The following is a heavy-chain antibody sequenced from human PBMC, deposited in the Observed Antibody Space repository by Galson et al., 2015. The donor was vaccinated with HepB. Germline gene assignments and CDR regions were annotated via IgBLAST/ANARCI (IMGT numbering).Heavy chain of an antibody. Sequence: SLRLSCAASGFTVSRNYMSWVRQAPGKGLEWVSVIYSGGSTYYADSVKGRFTISRDNSKNTLYLQMNSLRAEDTAVYYCARVAGTTNRIVGAHSDAFDIWGQGTMVTVSS. CDR2: IYSGGST. D-gene: IGHD1-26*01. J-gene: IGHJ3*02. CDR3: ARVAGTTNRIVGAHSDAFDI. CDR1: GFTVSRNY. V-gene: IGHV3-53*01.